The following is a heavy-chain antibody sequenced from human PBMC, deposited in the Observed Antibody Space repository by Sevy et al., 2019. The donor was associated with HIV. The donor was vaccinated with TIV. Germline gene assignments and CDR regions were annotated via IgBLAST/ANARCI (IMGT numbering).Heavy chain of an antibody. CDR1: GYTFTSFR. D-gene: IGHD2-15*01. V-gene: IGHV1-18*01. J-gene: IGHJ4*02. Sequence: ASVKVSCEASGYTFTSFRITWVRQAPGQGLEWMGWISALNGDTNYAQKLQGRVTMTTDTSTNTAHMELRSLRSDDTAVYYCARAYCSGGRCYSLAYWGQGTLVTVSS. CDR3: ARAYCSGGRCYSLAY. CDR2: ISALNGDT.